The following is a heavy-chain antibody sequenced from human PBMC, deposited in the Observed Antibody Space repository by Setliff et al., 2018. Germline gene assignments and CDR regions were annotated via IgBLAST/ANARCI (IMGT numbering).Heavy chain of an antibody. Sequence: SETLSLTCTVSGGSIMNYFWSWIRQPPGKGLEWIGHIFYSGSSNYNPSLQSRVSISVDTSKNQLSLKLDSLTAADTAVYFCARLPRTVTHFDYWGQGALVTVSS. CDR1: GGSIMNYF. V-gene: IGHV4-59*01. J-gene: IGHJ4*02. CDR3: ARLPRTVTHFDY. D-gene: IGHD4-17*01. CDR2: IFYSGSS.